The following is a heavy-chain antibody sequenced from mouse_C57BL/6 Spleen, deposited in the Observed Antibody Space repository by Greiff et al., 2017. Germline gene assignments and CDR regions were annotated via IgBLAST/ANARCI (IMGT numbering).Heavy chain of an antibody. Sequence: EVKLVESGGGLVQPGGSMKLSCVASGFTFSNYWMNWVRQSPEKGLEWVAQIRLKADNYATHYAESVKGGFTISRDDSKSSVYLQMSNLRAEDTGIYYCTATVKAMDYWGQGTSVTVSS. J-gene: IGHJ4*01. CDR1: GFTFSNYW. V-gene: IGHV6-3*01. D-gene: IGHD1-1*01. CDR2: IRLKADNYAT. CDR3: TATVKAMDY.